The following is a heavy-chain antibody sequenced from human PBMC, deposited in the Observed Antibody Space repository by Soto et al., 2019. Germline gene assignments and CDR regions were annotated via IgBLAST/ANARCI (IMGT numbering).Heavy chain of an antibody. CDR3: AKGDTAMPRDYYYGMDV. J-gene: IGHJ6*02. Sequence: GGSLRLSCAASGFTFSSYAMSWVRQAPGKGLEWVSAISGSGGSTYYADSVKGRFTISRDNSKNTLYLQMNSLRAEDTAVYYCAKGDTAMPRDYYYGMDVWGQGTTVTVSS. CDR2: ISGSGGST. D-gene: IGHD5-18*01. V-gene: IGHV3-23*01. CDR1: GFTFSSYA.